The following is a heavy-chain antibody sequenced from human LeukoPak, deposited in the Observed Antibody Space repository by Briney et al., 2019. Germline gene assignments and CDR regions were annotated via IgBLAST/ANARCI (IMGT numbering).Heavy chain of an antibody. J-gene: IGHJ6*03. D-gene: IGHD3-3*01. CDR1: GFTFSSYA. V-gene: IGHV3-64*01. CDR3: ARRGGSWSGPYYYYYYMDV. Sequence: GGSLRLSCAASGFTFSSYAMHWVRQAPGKGLEYVSAISSNGGSTYYANSVKGRFTISRDNSKNTLYLQMGSLRAEDMAVYYCARRGGSWSGPYYYYYYMDVWGKGTTVTVSS. CDR2: ISSNGGST.